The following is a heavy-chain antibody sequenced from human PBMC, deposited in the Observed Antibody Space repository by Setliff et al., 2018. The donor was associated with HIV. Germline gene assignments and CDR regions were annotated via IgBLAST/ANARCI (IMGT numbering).Heavy chain of an antibody. CDR3: ARGNFNY. Sequence: PSETLSLTCAVYGGSFSGYYWSWIRQHPGKGLEWIGSVYYGGSTYYNPSLKSRVTISVDTSKNQFSLKLSSMTAADTAVYYCARGNFNYWGQGTLVTVSS. D-gene: IGHD3-16*01. CDR1: GGSFSGYY. CDR2: VYYGGST. V-gene: IGHV4-34*01. J-gene: IGHJ4*02.